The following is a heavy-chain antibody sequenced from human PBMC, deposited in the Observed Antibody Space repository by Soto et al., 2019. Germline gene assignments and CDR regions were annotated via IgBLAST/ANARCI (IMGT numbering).Heavy chain of an antibody. CDR2: TYYRSKWYS. CDR1: GDSVSSNSAT. D-gene: IGHD1-26*01. J-gene: IGHJ4*02. Sequence: QVQVQQSGPGLVKPSQTLSLTCAISGDSVSSNSATWNWIRQSPSRGLEWLERTYYRSKWYSDYAVSVIRPITINADTSKNQFSLPVNSVTPEDTGVYYCARAAYSGSYQGYFDYWGQGTLVIVSS. CDR3: ARAAYSGSYQGYFDY. V-gene: IGHV6-1*01.